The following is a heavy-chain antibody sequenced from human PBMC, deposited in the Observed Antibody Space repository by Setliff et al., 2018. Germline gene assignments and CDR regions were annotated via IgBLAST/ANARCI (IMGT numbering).Heavy chain of an antibody. Sequence: SETLSLTCSVSGGSISRSYWTWIRQAPGKGLEWIGYIHPWGGSSESTNYSPSLKSRITISLDKSKSQFSLKLTSVTVADTAVYYCARGLHSGTYWGTRPLGLDYWGQGSLVTVSS. CDR1: GGSISRSY. J-gene: IGHJ4*02. CDR3: ARGLHSGTYWGTRPLGLDY. CDR2: IHPWGGSSEST. V-gene: IGHV4-59*08. D-gene: IGHD1-26*01.